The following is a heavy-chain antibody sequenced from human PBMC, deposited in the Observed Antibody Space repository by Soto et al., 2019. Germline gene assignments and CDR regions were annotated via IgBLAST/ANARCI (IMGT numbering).Heavy chain of an antibody. V-gene: IGHV3-23*01. CDR1: GFTFSSSA. D-gene: IGHD6-19*01. CDR3: AKDGQWLDVHFDY. J-gene: IGHJ4*02. Sequence: RLSCTASGFTFSSSAMSWIRQAPGKGLEWVPISSASGGSTYHADSVKGRFSISRDNSKNTLYLQMTRLRTEDTAVYYCAKDGQWLDVHFDYWGQGALVTSPQ. CDR2: SSASGGST.